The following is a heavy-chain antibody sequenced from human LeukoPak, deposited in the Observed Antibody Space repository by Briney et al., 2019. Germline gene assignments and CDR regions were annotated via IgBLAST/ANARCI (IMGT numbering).Heavy chain of an antibody. V-gene: IGHV4-59*01. D-gene: IGHD6-19*01. CDR3: AISGSSGWYPFDY. CDR2: IYYSGST. Sequence: PSETLSLTCTVSGGSLSSYYWSWIRPPPGKGLEWIGYIYYSGSTNYNPSLTSRVTISVDTSKNQFSLRLSSVTAADTAVYYCAISGSSGWYPFDYWGHGTLVTVSS. J-gene: IGHJ4*01. CDR1: GGSLSSYY.